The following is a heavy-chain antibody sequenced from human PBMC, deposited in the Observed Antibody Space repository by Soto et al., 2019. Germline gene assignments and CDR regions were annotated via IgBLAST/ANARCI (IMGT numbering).Heavy chain of an antibody. CDR1: GFTFRDYG. CDR3: ARDQVQLPPPHFYGLDA. Sequence: GGSLRLSCAASGFTFRDYGLHWVRQAPGKGLEWVAFIRYDGTNKYYSESVKGRFTISRDTSRNTLHLLMDSLRAEDTAVYYCARDQVQLPPPHFYGLDAWGPGTTVTVSS. D-gene: IGHD1-1*01. CDR2: IRYDGTNK. V-gene: IGHV3-30*02. J-gene: IGHJ6*02.